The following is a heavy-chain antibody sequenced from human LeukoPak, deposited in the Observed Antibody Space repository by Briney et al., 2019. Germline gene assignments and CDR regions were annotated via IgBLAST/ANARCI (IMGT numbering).Heavy chain of an antibody. CDR1: GFTLSYNN. V-gene: IGHV3-21*01. D-gene: IGHD3-22*01. Sequence: GGTLRLSCAASGFTLSYNNMNWVRQAPGEGLEWVSSISSSSSYIYVADSVKGRFTVSRDNAKNSLNLQMNSLRAEDTAVYYCARAGSSGYYLVGGFDIWGQGTMVTVSS. CDR3: ARAGSSGYYLVGGFDI. CDR2: ISSSSSYI. J-gene: IGHJ3*02.